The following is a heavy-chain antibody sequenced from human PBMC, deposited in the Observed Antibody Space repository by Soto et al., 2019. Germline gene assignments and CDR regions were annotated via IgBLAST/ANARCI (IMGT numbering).Heavy chain of an antibody. CDR3: ARXYDSSGYYYIWPYFQH. CDR2: MNPNSGNT. V-gene: IGHV1-8*01. J-gene: IGHJ1*01. CDR1: GYTFTSYD. D-gene: IGHD3-22*01. Sequence: ASVKVSCKASGYTFTSYDINWVRQATGQGLEWMGWMNPNSGNTGYAQKFQGRVTMTRNTSISTAYMELSSLRSEDTAVYYCARXYDSSGYYYIWPYFQHWGQGTLVTVS.